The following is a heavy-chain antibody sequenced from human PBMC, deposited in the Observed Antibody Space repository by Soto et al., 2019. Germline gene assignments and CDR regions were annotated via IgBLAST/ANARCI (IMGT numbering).Heavy chain of an antibody. V-gene: IGHV4-59*01. J-gene: IGHJ4*02. CDR2: VHSSGRS. CDR3: VRDRRAGYNYVDL. CDR1: GGSINNYY. Sequence: QVQLHESGPGLVKPSETLTLTCTVSGGSINNYYWSWIRQFPGKRLEWIAYVHSSGRSESNPSLKSRVTISVDTSQNQFSLKMNSVTAADTALYHCVRDRRAGYNYVDLWGQGTLVTVSS. D-gene: IGHD5-12*01.